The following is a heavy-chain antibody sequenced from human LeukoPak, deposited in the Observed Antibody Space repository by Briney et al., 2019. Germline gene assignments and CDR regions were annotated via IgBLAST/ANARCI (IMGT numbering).Heavy chain of an antibody. J-gene: IGHJ4*02. D-gene: IGHD6-13*01. Sequence: GGSLRLSCAASGFNFANHAMSWVRQTPGKGLEWVSAISGGGDITYYADSVTGRFTISRDNSKDTLFLQMHSLRPGDTAVYYCVRGPLIAAAGTWWGQGTLVTVSS. CDR3: VRGPLIAAAGTW. CDR2: ISGGGDIT. CDR1: GFNFANHA. V-gene: IGHV3-23*01.